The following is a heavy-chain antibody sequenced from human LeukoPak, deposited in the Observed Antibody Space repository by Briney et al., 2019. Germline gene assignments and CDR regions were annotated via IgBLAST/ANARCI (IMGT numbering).Heavy chain of an antibody. V-gene: IGHV3-48*01. D-gene: IGHD3-22*01. CDR3: ARVGGITMIVVLVGDAFDI. Sequence: GGSLRLSCAGSGFTFSSYSMNWVRQAPGKGLEWVSYIGISSSTIYYADSVKGRFTISRDNAKNSLYLQMNSLRAEDTAVYYCARVGGITMIVVLVGDAFDIWGRGTMVTVSS. CDR2: IGISSSTI. CDR1: GFTFSSYS. J-gene: IGHJ3*02.